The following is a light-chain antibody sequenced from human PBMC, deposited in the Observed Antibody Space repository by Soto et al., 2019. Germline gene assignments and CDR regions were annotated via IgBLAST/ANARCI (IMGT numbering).Light chain of an antibody. CDR2: GAS. CDR3: QQYNNWPPIT. J-gene: IGKJ5*01. CDR1: QSVSSK. V-gene: IGKV3-15*01. Sequence: EIVLTQSPATLSLSPGERATLSCRASQSVSSKLAWYQQKPGQAPRLLIYGASTRATGIPVRFSGSGSGTEFTLTISSLQSEDFAVYYCQQYNNWPPITFGQGTRLEIK.